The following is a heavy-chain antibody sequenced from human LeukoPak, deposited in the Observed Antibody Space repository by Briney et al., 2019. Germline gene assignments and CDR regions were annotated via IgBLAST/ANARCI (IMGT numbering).Heavy chain of an antibody. CDR1: GGTFSSYA. D-gene: IGHD3-22*01. V-gene: IGHV1-69*05. CDR3: ARDPSTEKYYYDSSGYFDY. J-gene: IGHJ4*02. CDR2: IIPIFGTA. Sequence: GASVKVSCKASGGTFSSYAISWVRQAPGQGLEWMGRIIPIFGTANYAQKFQGRVTITTDESTSTAYMELSSLRSEDTAVYYCARDPSTEKYYYDSSGYFDYWGQGTLVTVSS.